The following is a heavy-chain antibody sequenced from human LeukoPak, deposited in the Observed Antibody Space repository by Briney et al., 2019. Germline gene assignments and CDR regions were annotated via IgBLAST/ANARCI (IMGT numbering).Heavy chain of an antibody. Sequence: GASVKVSCKASGYTFTGYYIHWVRQAPGQGLEWMGWINPNSGETKSAQKFQGRVTMTGDTSISTAYMELRRVTSDDTAVYYCARDRDYSNTERGFDYWGQGTLVTVSS. CDR3: ARDRDYSNTERGFDY. CDR1: GYTFTGYY. V-gene: IGHV1-2*02. CDR2: INPNSGET. D-gene: IGHD4-11*01. J-gene: IGHJ4*02.